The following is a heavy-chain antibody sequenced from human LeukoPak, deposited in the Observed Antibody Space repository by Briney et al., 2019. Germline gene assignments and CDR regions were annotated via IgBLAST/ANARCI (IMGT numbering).Heavy chain of an antibody. CDR1: GGTFSSYA. CDR2: IIPILGIA. CDR3: ASPSTVARSHYFDY. Sequence: GASVKVSCKASGGTFSSYAISWVRQAPGQGLEWMGRIIPILGIANYAQKFQGRVTITADKSTSTAYMELSSLRSEDTAVYYCASPSTVARSHYFDYWGKGTLVTVSS. V-gene: IGHV1-69*04. J-gene: IGHJ4*02. D-gene: IGHD6-19*01.